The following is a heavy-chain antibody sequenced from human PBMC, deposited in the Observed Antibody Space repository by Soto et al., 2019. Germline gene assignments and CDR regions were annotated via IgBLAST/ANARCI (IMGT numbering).Heavy chain of an antibody. D-gene: IGHD3-10*01. Sequence: PSETLSLTCTVSGGSISSGGYYWSWIRQPPGKGLEWIGYIYYSGSTYYNPSLKSRVAISLDTSKRQFSLKLTSVTATDTGVYYCARQGFGALHGLVDVWAQGTTVTVSS. J-gene: IGHJ6*02. CDR3: ARQGFGALHGLVDV. CDR1: GGSISSGGYY. V-gene: IGHV4-30-4*08. CDR2: IYYSGST.